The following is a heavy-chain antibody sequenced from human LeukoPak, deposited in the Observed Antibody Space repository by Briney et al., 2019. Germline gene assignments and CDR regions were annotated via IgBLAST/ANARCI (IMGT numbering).Heavy chain of an antibody. J-gene: IGHJ2*01. D-gene: IGHD3-3*01. CDR1: GGSISGYY. V-gene: IGHV4-59*08. CDR3: ARHQYYDFWSGRYWYFDL. Sequence: SETLSLTCTVSGGSISGYYWSWIRQPPGKGLEWIGYIYYSGSTNYNPSLKSRVTISVDTSKNQFSLKLSSVTAADTAVYYCARHQYYDFWSGRYWYFDLWGRGTLVTVSS. CDR2: IYYSGST.